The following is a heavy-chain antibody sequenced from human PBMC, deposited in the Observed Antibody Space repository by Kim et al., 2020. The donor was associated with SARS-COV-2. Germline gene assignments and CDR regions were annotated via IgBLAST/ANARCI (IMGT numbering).Heavy chain of an antibody. J-gene: IGHJ4*02. CDR2: IYYSGST. CDR1: GGSISSYY. D-gene: IGHD6-19*01. CDR3: ARTIYSSGLGFDY. Sequence: SETLSLTCTVSGGSISSYYWSWIRQPPGKGLEWIGYIYYSGSTNYNPSLKSRVTISVDTSKNQFSLKLSSVTAADTAVYYCARTIYSSGLGFDYWGQGTLVTVSS. V-gene: IGHV4-59*01.